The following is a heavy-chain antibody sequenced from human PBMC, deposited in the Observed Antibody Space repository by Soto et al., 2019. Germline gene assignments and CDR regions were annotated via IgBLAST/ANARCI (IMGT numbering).Heavy chain of an antibody. V-gene: IGHV3-48*01. Sequence: EVQLVESGGGLVQPGGSLRLSCAASGFTFSSYSMNWVRQAPGKGLEWVSYISSSSSSISYADSVKGRFTISRDNAKNSLYLQMNSLRADDTAVYYCAKEAVYVNWFDPWGQGTLVTVSS. D-gene: IGHD3-16*01. CDR1: GFTFSSYS. CDR2: ISSSSSSI. J-gene: IGHJ5*02. CDR3: AKEAVYVNWFDP.